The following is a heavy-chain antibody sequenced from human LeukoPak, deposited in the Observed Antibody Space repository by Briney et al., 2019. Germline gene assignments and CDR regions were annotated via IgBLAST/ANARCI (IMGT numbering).Heavy chain of an antibody. CDR3: ARERGGTTMITFSDAFDI. CDR1: GFTFSSYA. V-gene: IGHV3-23*01. CDR2: ISGSGGST. J-gene: IGHJ3*02. D-gene: IGHD3-22*01. Sequence: PGGSLRLSCAASGFTFSSYAMSWVRQAPGKGLEWVSAISGSGGSTYYADSVKGRFTISRDNSKNTLYLQMNSLRAEDTAVYYCARERGGTTMITFSDAFDIWGQGTMVTVSS.